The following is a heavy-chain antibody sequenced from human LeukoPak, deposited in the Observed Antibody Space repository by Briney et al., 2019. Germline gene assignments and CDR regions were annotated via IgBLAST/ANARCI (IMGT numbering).Heavy chain of an antibody. Sequence: ASVKVPCKASGYTFTGYYIHWVRQAPGQGLEWMGWINPNSGVTNYAQRFQGRVTMTRDTSITTAYMELSRLTSDDTAVYYCAKVAPGPFHYWGQGTLVTVSS. CDR3: AKVAPGPFHY. J-gene: IGHJ4*02. V-gene: IGHV1-2*02. CDR2: INPNSGVT. CDR1: GYTFTGYY.